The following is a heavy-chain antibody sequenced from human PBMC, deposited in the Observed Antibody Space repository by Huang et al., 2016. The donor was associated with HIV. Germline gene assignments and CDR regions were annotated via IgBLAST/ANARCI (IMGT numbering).Heavy chain of an antibody. J-gene: IGHJ4*02. Sequence: QVQLVQSGAEVKKPGSSVKVSCKDSGGSFSNHFVRWVRQGPGQGLEWRGGIIRIIVTTNYAQKFQGSVTMTGDESMGTAYLELGSLRSEDTAVYFCARESNMVVVPHTIKFFDYWGQGTLVTVSS. V-gene: IGHV1-69*01. CDR2: IIRIIVTT. CDR1: GGSFSNHF. D-gene: IGHD2-2*01. CDR3: ARESNMVVVPHTIKFFDY.